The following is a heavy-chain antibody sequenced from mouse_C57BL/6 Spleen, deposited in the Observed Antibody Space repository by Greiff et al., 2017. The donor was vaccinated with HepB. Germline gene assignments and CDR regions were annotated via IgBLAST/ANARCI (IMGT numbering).Heavy chain of an antibody. CDR3: ARSRDYYGSSFHWYFDV. Sequence: EVQGVESGPELVKPGASVKIPCKASGYTFTDYNMDWVKQSHGKSLEWIGDINPNNGGTIYNQKFKGKATLTVDKSSSTAYMELRSLTSEDTAVYYCARSRDYYGSSFHWYFDVWGTGTTVTVSS. V-gene: IGHV1-18*01. D-gene: IGHD1-1*01. CDR1: GYTFTDYN. J-gene: IGHJ1*03. CDR2: INPNNGGT.